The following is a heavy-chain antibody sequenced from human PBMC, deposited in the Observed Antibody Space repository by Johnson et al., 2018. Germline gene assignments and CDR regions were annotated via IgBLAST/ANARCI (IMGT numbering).Heavy chain of an antibody. Sequence: VQLVQSGGGLVKPGGSLRLSCAASGFTFSSYSMNWVRQAPGKGLEWVSSISSSSSYIYYADSVKGRFTISRDKAKNSLYLQRNSLRAEDTAVYYCARGGAYYDSSGYADAFDIWGQGTMVTVAS. CDR1: GFTFSSYS. CDR2: ISSSSSYI. CDR3: ARGGAYYDSSGYADAFDI. D-gene: IGHD3-22*01. V-gene: IGHV3-21*01. J-gene: IGHJ3*02.